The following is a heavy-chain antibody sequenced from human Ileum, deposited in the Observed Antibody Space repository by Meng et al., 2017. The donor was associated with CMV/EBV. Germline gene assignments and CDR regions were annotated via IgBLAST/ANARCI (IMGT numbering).Heavy chain of an antibody. J-gene: IGHJ4*02. CDR3: AGNCIHGVCFPY. Sequence: SCVASGVTVSSNYMSWVRLAPGKGLEWVSVIYSGSSTYYADSVKGRFTISRDNSKNTLYLQMNSLRAEDTAVYYCAGNCIHGVCFPYWGQGTLVTVSS. D-gene: IGHD2-8*01. CDR1: GVTVSSNY. CDR2: IYSGSST. V-gene: IGHV3-53*01.